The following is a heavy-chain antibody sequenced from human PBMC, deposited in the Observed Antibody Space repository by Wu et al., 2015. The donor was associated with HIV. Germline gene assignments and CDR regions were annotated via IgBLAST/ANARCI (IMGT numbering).Heavy chain of an antibody. J-gene: IGHJ6*03. CDR2: MNPNSGNT. Sequence: QVQLVQSGAEVKKPGASVKVSCKASGYTFTSYDINWVRQATGQGLEWMGWMNPNSGNTGYAQKFQGRVTMTGNTSTSTAYMELRSLRSDDTAVYYCARVSLYCSSTSCPPRYYYYYMDVWGKGTTVTVSS. D-gene: IGHD2-2*01. CDR3: ARVSLYCSSTSCPPRYYYYYMDV. CDR1: GYTFTSYD. V-gene: IGHV1-8*01.